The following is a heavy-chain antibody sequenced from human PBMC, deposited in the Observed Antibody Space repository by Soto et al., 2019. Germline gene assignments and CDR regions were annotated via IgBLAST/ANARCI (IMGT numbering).Heavy chain of an antibody. Sequence: GGSLRLSCAASGFTSSSYAMHWVRQAPGKGLEWVAVISYDGSNKYYADSVKGRFTISRDNSKNTLYLQMNSLRAEDTAVYYCARVRIRVVVITAFDYWGQGTLVTVSS. V-gene: IGHV3-30-3*01. D-gene: IGHD3-22*01. CDR2: ISYDGSNK. CDR3: ARVRIRVVVITAFDY. CDR1: GFTSSSYA. J-gene: IGHJ4*02.